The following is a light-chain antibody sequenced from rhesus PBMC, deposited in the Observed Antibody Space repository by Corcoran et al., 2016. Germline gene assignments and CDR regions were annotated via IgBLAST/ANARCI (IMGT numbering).Light chain of an antibody. CDR3: QHYYSTPYS. V-gene: IGKV1-21*01. Sequence: DIQMTQSPSSLSASVGDRVTITCRASQGITNELAWYQQKPGETPKLLIYEASSLQSVIPSRFSGSGSGTDFTLTISGLQSEDFATYYCQHYYSTPYSFGQGTKVEIK. CDR2: EAS. J-gene: IGKJ2*01. CDR1: QGITNE.